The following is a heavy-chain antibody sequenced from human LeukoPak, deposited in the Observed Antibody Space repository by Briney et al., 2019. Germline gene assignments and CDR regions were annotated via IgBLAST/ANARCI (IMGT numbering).Heavy chain of an antibody. CDR2: IKQDGSEK. J-gene: IGHJ4*02. V-gene: IGHV3-7*01. CDR1: GFTFSSYW. CDR3: ARGNTLRGYSYGDYDY. Sequence: GGSLRLSCAASGFTFSSYWMSWVRQAPGKGLEWVANIKQDGSEKYYVDSVKGRFTISRDNAKNSLYLQMNSLRGEDTAVYYCARGNTLRGYSYGDYDYWGQGTLVTVSS. D-gene: IGHD5-18*01.